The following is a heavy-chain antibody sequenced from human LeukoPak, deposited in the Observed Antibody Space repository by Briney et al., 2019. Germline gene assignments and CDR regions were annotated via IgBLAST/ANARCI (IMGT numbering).Heavy chain of an antibody. D-gene: IGHD3-10*01. CDR1: GASISSSNW. J-gene: IGHJ5*02. CDR2: IYDSGST. V-gene: IGHV4-4*02. CDR3: ARHSNSAVIIGDWFDP. Sequence: PSGTLSLTCAVSGASISSSNWWSWVRQPPGKGLEWIGEIYDSGSTNYNSSLKSRVTISVDKSKNQFSLKLSSVTAADTAVYYCARHSNSAVIIGDWFDPWGQGTLVTVSS.